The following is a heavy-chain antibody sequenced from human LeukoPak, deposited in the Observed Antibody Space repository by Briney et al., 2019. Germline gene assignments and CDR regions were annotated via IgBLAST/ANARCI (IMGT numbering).Heavy chain of an antibody. J-gene: IGHJ6*02. CDR2: ISGSGGST. V-gene: IGHV3-23*01. CDR3: AKGPDYYDSSGYYWRDYYGMDV. Sequence: GGSLRLSCAASGFTFSSYAMGWVRQAPGKGLEWVSAISGSGGSTYYADSVKGRFTISRDNSKNTLYLQMNSLRAEDTAVYYCAKGPDYYDSSGYYWRDYYGMDVWGQGTTVTVSS. CDR1: GFTFSSYA. D-gene: IGHD3-22*01.